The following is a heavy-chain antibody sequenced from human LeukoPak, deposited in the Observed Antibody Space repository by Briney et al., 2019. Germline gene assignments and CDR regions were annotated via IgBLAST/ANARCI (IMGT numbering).Heavy chain of an antibody. V-gene: IGHV3-23*01. CDR3: VVDLYGSSDY. J-gene: IGHJ4*02. Sequence: GGSLRLSCAASGFTFSSYAMNWVRQAPGKGLEWVSVISGSGETTYYVDSAKGRASISRDNSKNTLFLQMNSLRAEDTAVYYCVVDLYGSSDYWGQGTLVTVSS. CDR1: GFTFSSYA. CDR2: ISGSGETT. D-gene: IGHD3-16*01.